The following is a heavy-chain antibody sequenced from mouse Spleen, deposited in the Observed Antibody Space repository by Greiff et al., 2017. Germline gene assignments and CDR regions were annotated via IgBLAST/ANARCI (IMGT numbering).Heavy chain of an antibody. CDR3: ARWHYSNYGGNAMDY. J-gene: IGHJ4*01. CDR1: GYTFTSYG. CDR2: LYPRSGNT. Sequence: VQLQQSGAELARPGASVKLSCKASGYTFTSYGISWVKQRTGQGLEWIGELYPRSGNTSYNEKFKGKATLTADKSSSTAYMELRSLTSEDSAVYFCARWHYSNYGGNAMDYWGQGTSVTVSS. D-gene: IGHD2-5*01. V-gene: IGHV1-81*01.